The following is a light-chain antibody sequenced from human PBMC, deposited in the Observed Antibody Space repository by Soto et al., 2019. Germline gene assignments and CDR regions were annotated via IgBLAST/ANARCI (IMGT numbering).Light chain of an antibody. CDR2: GAS. CDR3: QQYNNWPYT. V-gene: IGKV3-15*01. Sequence: EIVMTQSPVILSVSPGERATLSCRASQRVSRNFAWYRQKPGQSPTLLIYGASTRATGIPARFSGSGSGTEFTLTISSLQSEDFAIYNCQQYNNWPYTFGQGTKLEIK. J-gene: IGKJ2*01. CDR1: QRVSRN.